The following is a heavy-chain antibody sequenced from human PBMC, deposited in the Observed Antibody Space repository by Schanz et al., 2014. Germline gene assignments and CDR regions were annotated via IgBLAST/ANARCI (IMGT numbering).Heavy chain of an antibody. D-gene: IGHD3-9*01. CDR1: GFIFSAYT. CDR3: AKHVRSLTGNDY. J-gene: IGHJ4*02. V-gene: IGHV3-23*01. Sequence: EVQLLESGGALVQPGGSLRLSCAASGFIFSAYTMNWVRQAPGKGLEWVSGIGGSGDSTHYADSVKGRFIISRDNSKNTLYLQVNSLRAEDTAVYYCAKHVRSLTGNDYWGQGTLVTVSS. CDR2: IGGSGDST.